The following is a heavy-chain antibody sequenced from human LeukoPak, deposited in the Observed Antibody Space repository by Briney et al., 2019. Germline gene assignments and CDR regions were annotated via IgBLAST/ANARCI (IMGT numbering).Heavy chain of an antibody. J-gene: IGHJ5*02. D-gene: IGHD3-10*01. CDR1: GFTFSSYS. CDR2: ISSSGSTI. Sequence: GGSLRLSCAASGFTFSSYSMSWVRQAPGKGLEWVSYISSSGSTIYYADSVKGRFTISRDNAKNSLYLQMNSLRAEDTAVYYCARDRYPERYGSGSGPNWFDPWGQGTLVTVSS. CDR3: ARDRYPERYGSGSGPNWFDP. V-gene: IGHV3-48*04.